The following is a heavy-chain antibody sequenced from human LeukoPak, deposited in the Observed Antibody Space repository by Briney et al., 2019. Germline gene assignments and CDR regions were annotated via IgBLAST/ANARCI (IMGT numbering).Heavy chain of an antibody. D-gene: IGHD3-10*01. J-gene: IGHJ4*02. V-gene: IGHV3-23*01. CDR1: GFTVSSNY. CDR3: ATGGGYGSGSFPRYYFDY. Sequence: GGSLRLSCAASGFTVSSNYMSWVRQAPGKGLEWVSVISGSGGSTYYADSVKGRFTISRDNSKNTLYLQMNSLRGEDTALYYCATGGGYGSGSFPRYYFDYWGQGTLVTVSS. CDR2: ISGSGGST.